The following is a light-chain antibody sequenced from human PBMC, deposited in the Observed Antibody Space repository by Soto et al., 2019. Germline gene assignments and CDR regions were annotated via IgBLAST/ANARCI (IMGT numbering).Light chain of an antibody. CDR3: QQFDHLPT. CDR1: QDISNY. J-gene: IGKJ5*01. CDR2: DAS. V-gene: IGKV1-33*01. Sequence: DIQMTQSPSSLSASVGDRVTITCQASQDISNYLNWYQQKPGKAPKLLIYDASNLETGVPSRFGGSGSGTDFTFTISSLQPEDIATYYCQQFDHLPTFGQGTRLEIK.